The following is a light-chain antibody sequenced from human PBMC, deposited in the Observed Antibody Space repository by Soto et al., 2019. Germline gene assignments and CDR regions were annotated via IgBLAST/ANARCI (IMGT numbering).Light chain of an antibody. Sequence: DIQMTQFPSSLSASVGDRVTITCRASRSISTYLNWYQQKPGKAPNLLIYAASSLQSGVPSRFSGSGSATDFTLTISSLQPEDFAIFCCQQTYTSPYTFGQGTKVEIK. J-gene: IGKJ2*01. CDR3: QQTYTSPYT. CDR1: RSISTY. V-gene: IGKV1-39*01. CDR2: AAS.